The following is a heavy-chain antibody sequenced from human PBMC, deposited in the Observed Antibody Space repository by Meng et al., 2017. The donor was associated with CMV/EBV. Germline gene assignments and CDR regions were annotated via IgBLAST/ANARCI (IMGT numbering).Heavy chain of an antibody. V-gene: IGHV1-69*06. CDR2: IIPIFGTA. CDR3: ARGRAEYSGYDEFDY. J-gene: IGHJ4*02. Sequence: SGGTFSSYAISWVRQAPGQGLEWMGGIIPIFGTANYAQKFPGRVTITADKSTSTAYMELSSLRSEDTAVYYCARGRAEYSGYDEFDYWGQGTLVTVSS. CDR1: GGTFSSYA. D-gene: IGHD5-12*01.